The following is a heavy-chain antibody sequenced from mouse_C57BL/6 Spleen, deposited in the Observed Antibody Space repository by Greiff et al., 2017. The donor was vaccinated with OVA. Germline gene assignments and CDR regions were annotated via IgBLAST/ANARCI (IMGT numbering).Heavy chain of an antibody. CDR2: IDPEDGDT. CDR3: ARWGSNYDDAKGY. V-gene: IGHV14-2*01. J-gene: IGHJ4*01. CDR1: GFNIKDYY. D-gene: IGHD2-5*01. Sequence: VQLQQSGAELVKPGASVKLSCTASGFNIKDYYMHWVKQRPEQGLEWIGRIDPEDGDTKYDPKFQGKATITADTSSDTAYLQLRSLTSGDTAVYYCARWGSNYDDAKGYWGQVASVTVSS.